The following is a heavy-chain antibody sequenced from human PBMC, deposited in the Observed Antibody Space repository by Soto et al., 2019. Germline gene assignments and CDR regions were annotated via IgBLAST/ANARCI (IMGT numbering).Heavy chain of an antibody. Sequence: SVKASCKAPGYTFTSYSISWVRQSPGQGLEWMGGIIPIFGTANYAQKFQGRVTITADESTSTAYMELSSLRSEDTAVYYCAGGPDIVVVPAAAPSWFDPWGQGTPVTVSS. CDR2: IIPIFGTA. V-gene: IGHV1-69*13. J-gene: IGHJ5*02. CDR3: AGGPDIVVVPAAAPSWFDP. D-gene: IGHD2-2*01. CDR1: GYTFTSYS.